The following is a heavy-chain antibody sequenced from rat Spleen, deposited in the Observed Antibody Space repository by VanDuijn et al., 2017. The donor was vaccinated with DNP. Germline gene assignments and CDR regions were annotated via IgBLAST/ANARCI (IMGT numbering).Heavy chain of an antibody. CDR2: ISYSGTT. Sequence: EVQLQESGPGLVKPSQSLSLTCSVTGYSITSNYWGWFRKFPGNKMQYIGHISYSGTTNYNPSLKSRISITRDTSKNQFFLHLHSVTTEDTATFYCARWRIGPHYFDYWGQGVMVTVSS. D-gene: IGHD1-11*01. V-gene: IGHV3-1*01. J-gene: IGHJ2*01. CDR1: GYSITSNY. CDR3: ARWRIGPHYFDY.